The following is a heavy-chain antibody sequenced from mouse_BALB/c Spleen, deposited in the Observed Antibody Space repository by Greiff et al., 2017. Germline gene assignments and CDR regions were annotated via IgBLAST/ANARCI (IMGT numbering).Heavy chain of an antibody. CDR3: ARDRGRGFAY. CDR1: GYSITSGYY. J-gene: IGHJ3*01. Sequence: ESGPGLVKPSQSLSLTCSVTGYSITSGYYWNWIRQFPGNKLEWMGYISYDGSNNYNPSLKNRISITRDTSKNQFFLKLNSVTTEDTATYYCARDRGRGFAYWGQGTLVTVSA. CDR2: ISYDGSN. D-gene: IGHD3-1*01. V-gene: IGHV3-6*02.